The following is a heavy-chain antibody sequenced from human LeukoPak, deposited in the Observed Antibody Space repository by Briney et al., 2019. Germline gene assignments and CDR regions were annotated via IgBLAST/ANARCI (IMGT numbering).Heavy chain of an antibody. D-gene: IGHD3-10*01. J-gene: IGHJ4*02. Sequence: GGSLRLSCAASGFTFNTYGMHWVRQAPGKGLEWVAFIRYDGSNKYYADSVKGRFTISRDNSKNTLYLQMNSLRAEDTAVYYCAKDSKRWKTYYYESGSYYFESWGQGTLVTVSS. CDR3: AKDSKRWKTYYYESGSYYFES. CDR1: GFTFNTYG. V-gene: IGHV3-30*02. CDR2: IRYDGSNK.